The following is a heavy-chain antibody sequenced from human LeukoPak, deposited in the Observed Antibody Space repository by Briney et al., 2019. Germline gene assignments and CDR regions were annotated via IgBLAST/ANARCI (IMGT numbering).Heavy chain of an antibody. CDR1: GFTFSSYA. CDR3: ARWKSIAAAGTSYFDY. Sequence: GGSLRLSCAASGFTFSSYAMHWVRQAPGKGLEWVAVISYDGSNKYYADSVKGRFTISRDNSMNTLYLQMNSLRAEDTAVYYCARWKSIAAAGTSYFDYWGQGTLVTVSS. J-gene: IGHJ4*02. V-gene: IGHV3-30*01. CDR2: ISYDGSNK. D-gene: IGHD6-13*01.